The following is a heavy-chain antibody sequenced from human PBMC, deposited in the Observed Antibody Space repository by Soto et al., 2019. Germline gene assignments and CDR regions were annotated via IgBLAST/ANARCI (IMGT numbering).Heavy chain of an antibody. J-gene: IGHJ4*02. CDR3: ARGGGSYRQVDY. CDR1: GFTFSSYA. V-gene: IGHV3-30-3*01. CDR2: ISYDGSIK. D-gene: IGHD1-26*01. Sequence: QVQLVESGGGVVQPGRSLRLSCAASGFTFSSYAMHWVRQAPGKGLEWVAVISYDGSIKYYADSVKGRFTISRDNSKNPLYLQMNSLRAEDTAVYYCARGGGSYRQVDYWGQGTLVTVSS.